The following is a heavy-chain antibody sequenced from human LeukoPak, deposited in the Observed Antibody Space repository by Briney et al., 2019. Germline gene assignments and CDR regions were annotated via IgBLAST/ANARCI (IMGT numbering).Heavy chain of an antibody. Sequence: SGGSLRLSCAASGFTFSTYAMSWVRQATGKGLEWVSAISGAGGSTYYADSVEGRFTISRDNSKNTLYLEMNSLRAEDTAVYYCASRISMIVVVSDDAFDIWGQGTMVTVSS. V-gene: IGHV3-23*01. CDR2: ISGAGGST. CDR3: ASRISMIVVVSDDAFDI. D-gene: IGHD3-22*01. J-gene: IGHJ3*02. CDR1: GFTFSTYA.